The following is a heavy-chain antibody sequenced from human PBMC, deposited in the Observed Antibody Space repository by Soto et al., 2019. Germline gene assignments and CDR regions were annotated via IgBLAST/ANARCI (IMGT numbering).Heavy chain of an antibody. CDR3: ARVRDSRNYGMDV. CDR1: GFTFSDHY. D-gene: IGHD3-22*01. J-gene: IGHJ6*02. CDR2: TRNKANSYTT. Sequence: EVQLVESGGGLVQPGGSLRLSCAASGFTFSDHYMDWVRQAPGKGLEWVGRTRNKANSYTTEYAASVKGRFTISRDDSKNSLYLQMNSLKTEDTAVYYCARVRDSRNYGMDVWGQGTTVTVSS. V-gene: IGHV3-72*01.